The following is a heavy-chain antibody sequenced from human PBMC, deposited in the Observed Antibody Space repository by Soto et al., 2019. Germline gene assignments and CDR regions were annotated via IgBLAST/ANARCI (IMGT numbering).Heavy chain of an antibody. Sequence: QVQLQQWGAGLLKPSETLSLTCAVYGGSFSGYYWSWIRQPPGKGLEWFGEINDSGSTNYNPSLKSRVTISVDTSKNLLSLKLSSVTAADTAVYYCARGGRGYSYGFRTNWFDPWGQGTLVTVSS. CDR1: GGSFSGYY. CDR3: ARGGRGYSYGFRTNWFDP. J-gene: IGHJ5*02. CDR2: INDSGST. D-gene: IGHD5-18*01. V-gene: IGHV4-34*01.